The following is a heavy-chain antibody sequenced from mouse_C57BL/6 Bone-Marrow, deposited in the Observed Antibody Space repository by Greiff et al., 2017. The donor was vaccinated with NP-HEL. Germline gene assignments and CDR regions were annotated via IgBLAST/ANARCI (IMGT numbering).Heavy chain of an antibody. V-gene: IGHV1-4*01. J-gene: IGHJ2*01. CDR3: ARLWLRRGDYFDY. CDR2: INPSSGYT. D-gene: IGHD2-2*01. CDR1: GYTFTSYT. Sequence: VQGVESGAELARPGASVKMSCKASGYTFTSYTMHWVKQRPGQGLEWIGYINPSSGYTKYNQKFKDKATLTADKSSSTAYMQLSSLTSEDSAVYYCARLWLRRGDYFDYWGQGTTLTVSS.